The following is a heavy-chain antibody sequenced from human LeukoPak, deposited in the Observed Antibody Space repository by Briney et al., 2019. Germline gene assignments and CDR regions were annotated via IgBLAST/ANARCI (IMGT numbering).Heavy chain of an antibody. CDR2: IFIGGGT. Sequence: GGSLRLSCAASGFTVNSTYMTWFRQAPGKRLEWVSIIFIGGGTFYADSVRGRVTMSRDNFRNTVSLQMNDLRSEDSGVYYGVRGGPQACIDYWGQGTKVTASS. V-gene: IGHV3-66*02. CDR1: GFTVNSTY. J-gene: IGHJ4*02. CDR3: VRGGPQACIDY. D-gene: IGHD1-26*01.